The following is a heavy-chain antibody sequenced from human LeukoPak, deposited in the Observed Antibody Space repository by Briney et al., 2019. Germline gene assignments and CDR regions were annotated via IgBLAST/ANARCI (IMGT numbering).Heavy chain of an antibody. CDR1: GYSFTSYW. CDR3: ARNRGYCSGGSCSYYFDY. J-gene: IGHJ4*02. V-gene: IGHV5-51*01. D-gene: IGHD2-15*01. Sequence: GESLKISCQGSGYSFTSYWIGWVRQMPGKGLEWMGIIYPGDSDTRYSPSFQGQVTISADKSISTAYLQWSSLKASDTAMYYCARNRGYCSGGSCSYYFDYWGQGTLVTVSS. CDR2: IYPGDSDT.